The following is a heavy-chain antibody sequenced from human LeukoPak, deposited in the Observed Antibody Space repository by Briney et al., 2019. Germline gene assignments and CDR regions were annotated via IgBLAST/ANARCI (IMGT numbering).Heavy chain of an antibody. CDR3: ARFKFGQTTVTTEDY. CDR2: INPSGGST. D-gene: IGHD4-17*01. Sequence: GASVKVSCKASGYTFTSYYMHWVRQAPGQGLEWMGIINPSGGSTSYAQKFQGRVTMTRDTSTSTVYMELSRLRSDDTAVYYCARFKFGQTTVTTEDYWGQGTLVTVSS. V-gene: IGHV1-46*01. CDR1: GYTFTSYY. J-gene: IGHJ4*02.